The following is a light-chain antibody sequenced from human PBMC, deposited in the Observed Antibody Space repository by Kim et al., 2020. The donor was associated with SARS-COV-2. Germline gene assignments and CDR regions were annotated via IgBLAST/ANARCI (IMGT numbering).Light chain of an antibody. Sequence: SLSPGEKATLSCRASQSVSGYLAWLQQNPGQAPWLLIYDASNRAAGIPARFSGRGSGTDFTLSISSLEPGDFAVFYCQRRRQSITFGQGTPREIK. CDR3: QRRRQSIT. CDR1: QSVSGY. J-gene: IGKJ5*01. CDR2: DAS. V-gene: IGKV3-11*01.